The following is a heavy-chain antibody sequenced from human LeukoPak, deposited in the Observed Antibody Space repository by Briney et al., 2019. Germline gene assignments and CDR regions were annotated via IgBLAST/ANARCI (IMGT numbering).Heavy chain of an antibody. J-gene: IGHJ4*02. CDR1: GYTLTSYY. CDR2: INPSGGTT. D-gene: IGHD3-22*01. Sequence: ASVKVSCKASGYTLTSYYMHWVRQAPGQGLEWMGIINPSGGTTSYAQKFQGRVTMTTDTSTSTAYMELRSLRSDDTAVYYCAIMADSSGYYYGTKYYFDYWGQGTLVTVSS. V-gene: IGHV1-46*01. CDR3: AIMADSSGYYYGTKYYFDY.